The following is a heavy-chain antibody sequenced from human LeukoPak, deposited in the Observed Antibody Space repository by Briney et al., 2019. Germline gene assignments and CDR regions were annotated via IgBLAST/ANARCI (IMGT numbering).Heavy chain of an antibody. CDR3: ARETYYYDSSGYYVYYFDN. CDR1: GFTFSVYE. Sequence: GGSLRLPCAASGFTFSVYEMNWVRQAPGKGLEWVSYISSSGSTIYYADSVKGRFTISRDNAKNSLYLQMSSLRAEDTAVYYCARETYYYDSSGYYVYYFDNWGQGALVTVSS. J-gene: IGHJ4*02. V-gene: IGHV3-48*03. CDR2: ISSSGSTI. D-gene: IGHD3-22*01.